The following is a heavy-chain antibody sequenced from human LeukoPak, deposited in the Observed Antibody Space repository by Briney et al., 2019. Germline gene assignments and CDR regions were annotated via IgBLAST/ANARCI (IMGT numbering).Heavy chain of an antibody. CDR1: GGSISSSSYY. CDR2: TYYSGST. J-gene: IGHJ3*02. V-gene: IGHV4-39*07. CDR3: ARTVEQLDAFDI. Sequence: SETLSLTCTVSGGSISSSSYYWGWIRQPPGKGLEWIGSTYYSGSTYYNPSLKSRVTISVDRSKNQFSLKLSSVTAADTAVYYCARTVEQLDAFDIWGQGTMVTVSS. D-gene: IGHD6-6*01.